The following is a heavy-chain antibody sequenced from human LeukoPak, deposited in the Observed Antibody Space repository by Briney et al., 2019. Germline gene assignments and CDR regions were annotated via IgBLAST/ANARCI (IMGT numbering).Heavy chain of an antibody. CDR3: ARTPYYYAMDV. D-gene: IGHD2-15*01. CDR2: INGDGSST. Sequence: GGSLRLSCAASGFTFSSYAMDWVRQAPGKGLVWVSRINGDGSSTTYADSVKGRFTISRDNAKSTLYLQMNSLRAEDTAVYYCARTPYYYAMDVWGQGTTVTVSS. V-gene: IGHV3-74*01. J-gene: IGHJ6*02. CDR1: GFTFSSYA.